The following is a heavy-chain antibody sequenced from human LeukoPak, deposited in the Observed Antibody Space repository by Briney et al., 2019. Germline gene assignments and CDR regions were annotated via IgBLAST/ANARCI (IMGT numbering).Heavy chain of an antibody. J-gene: IGHJ4*02. D-gene: IGHD4-23*01. Sequence: ASVKVSCKASGYTFTGYYMHWVRQAPGQGLEWMGWINPNSGGTNYAQKFQGRVTVTRDTSISTAYMELRSLRSDDTAVYYCARGDYGGNSLGNWGQGTLVTVSS. CDR3: ARGDYGGNSLGN. CDR2: INPNSGGT. CDR1: GYTFTGYY. V-gene: IGHV1-2*02.